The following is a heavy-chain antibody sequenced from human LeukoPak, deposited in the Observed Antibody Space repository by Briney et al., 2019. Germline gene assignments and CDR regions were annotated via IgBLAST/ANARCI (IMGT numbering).Heavy chain of an antibody. Sequence: GGSLRLSCAASGFTFSTYTMNWVRQAPGKGLEWVSSISSSSTYIYYADSVKGRFTISRDDAKRSLYLHMNSLRAEDTAVYYCARGLAAFDYWGQGTLVTVSS. J-gene: IGHJ4*02. D-gene: IGHD6-13*01. CDR1: GFTFSTYT. V-gene: IGHV3-21*01. CDR2: ISSSSTYI. CDR3: ARGLAAFDY.